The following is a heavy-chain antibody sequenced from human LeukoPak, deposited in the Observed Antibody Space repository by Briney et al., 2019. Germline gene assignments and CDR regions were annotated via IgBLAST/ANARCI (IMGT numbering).Heavy chain of an antibody. CDR1: GYSFTAYH. D-gene: IGHD2-15*01. Sequence: ASVKVSCKASGYSFTAYHLHWVRQAPGQGLEWMGWISAYNDNTNYAQKLQGRVTLTTDTSTSTAYMELRSLRSDDTAVYYCAREGYCSGGTCYSTMNWFDPWGQGTLVTVSS. CDR2: ISAYNDNT. V-gene: IGHV1-18*04. J-gene: IGHJ5*02. CDR3: AREGYCSGGTCYSTMNWFDP.